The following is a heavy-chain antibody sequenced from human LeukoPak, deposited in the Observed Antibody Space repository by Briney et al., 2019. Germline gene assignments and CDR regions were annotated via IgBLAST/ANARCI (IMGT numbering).Heavy chain of an antibody. CDR2: INSDGSST. D-gene: IGHD2-15*01. V-gene: IGHV3-74*01. J-gene: IGHJ5*02. CDR1: GFSFSSYW. Sequence: PGGSLRLSCAASGFSFSSYWMHWVRQTPGKGLVWVSRINSDGSSTSYADSVKGRFTISRDNAKNTSYLQMNSLRAEDTAVYYCVRAPPLVAADWFDPWGQGSLVTVS. CDR3: VRAPPLVAADWFDP.